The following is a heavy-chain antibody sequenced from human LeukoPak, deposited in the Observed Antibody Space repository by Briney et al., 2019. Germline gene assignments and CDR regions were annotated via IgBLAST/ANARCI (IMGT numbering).Heavy chain of an antibody. Sequence: GASVKVSCKASGYTFTGYYMHWVRQAPGQGLEWMGWINPNSGGTNYAQKFQGRVTMTRDTSISTAYMELSRLRSDDTAVYYCARDTPGTVTTTIEIDYWGQGTLVTVSS. J-gene: IGHJ4*02. CDR2: INPNSGGT. CDR1: GYTFTGYY. V-gene: IGHV1-2*02. D-gene: IGHD4-11*01. CDR3: ARDTPGTVTTTIEIDY.